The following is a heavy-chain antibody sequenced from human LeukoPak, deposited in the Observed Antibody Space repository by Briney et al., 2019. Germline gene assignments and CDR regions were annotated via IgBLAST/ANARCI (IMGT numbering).Heavy chain of an antibody. J-gene: IGHJ4*02. Sequence: TGGSRRLSCAASGFTFSSYGMHWVRQAPGKGLEWVAVISYDGSDKYYADSVKGRFTISRDNSKNTLYLQMNSLRAEDTALYYCANAYDILTGPPIGGDYWGQGTLVTVSS. CDR2: ISYDGSDK. CDR3: ANAYDILTGPPIGGDY. CDR1: GFTFSSYG. D-gene: IGHD3-9*01. V-gene: IGHV3-30*18.